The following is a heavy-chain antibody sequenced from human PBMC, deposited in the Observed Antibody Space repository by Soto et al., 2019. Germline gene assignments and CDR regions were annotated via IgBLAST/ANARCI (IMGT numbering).Heavy chain of an antibody. CDR2: ISAAGDP. V-gene: IGHV3-13*05. J-gene: IGHJ6*04. Sequence: EVQLVESGGGLVQPGGSLRLSCEGSGFTFRNYDMHWVRQGTGKGLEWVSGISAAGDPDYADSVEGRFTISSENAQNSFFLQMHSLGVGDTAVYYCATTDRDFYGLAVWGEGTTVIVSS. CDR1: GFTFRNYD. CDR3: ATTDRDFYGLAV. D-gene: IGHD1-1*01.